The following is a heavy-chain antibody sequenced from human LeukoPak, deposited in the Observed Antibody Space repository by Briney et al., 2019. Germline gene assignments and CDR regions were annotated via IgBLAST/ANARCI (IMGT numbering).Heavy chain of an antibody. V-gene: IGHV3-30*04. J-gene: IGHJ3*02. CDR1: GFTFTTYA. Sequence: GRSLRLSCAASGFTFTTYAMHWVRQAPGKGLEWVAVTSYDGSNKHYADSVKGRFTISRDNSKNTLYLQVNSLRAEDTGAYYCARDSSTSIFSLNTFDIWGQGTMVTVSS. CDR3: ARDSSTSIFSLNTFDI. CDR2: TSYDGSNK. D-gene: IGHD2-2*01.